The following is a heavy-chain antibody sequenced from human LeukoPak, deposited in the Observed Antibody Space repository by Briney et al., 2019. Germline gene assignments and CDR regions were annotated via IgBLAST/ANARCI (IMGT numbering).Heavy chain of an antibody. CDR1: GYTFTSYG. Sequence: GASVEVSCKASGYTFTSYGISWVRQAPGQGLEWMGWISAYNGNTNYAQKLQGRVTMTTDTSTSTAYMELRSLRSDDTAVYYCARVSDFWSGYYPDYYYYYMDVWGKGTTVTVSS. CDR2: ISAYNGNT. CDR3: ARVSDFWSGYYPDYYYYYMDV. J-gene: IGHJ6*03. V-gene: IGHV1-18*01. D-gene: IGHD3-3*01.